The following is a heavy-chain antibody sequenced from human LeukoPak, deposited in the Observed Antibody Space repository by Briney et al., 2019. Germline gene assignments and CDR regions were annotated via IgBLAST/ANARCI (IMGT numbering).Heavy chain of an antibody. CDR3: ASRDSSGYYYDAFDI. Sequence: ASVKVSCKASGYTFTSYDINWVRQATGQGLEWMGWMNPNSGNTGYAQKFQGRVTMTRNTSLSTAYMELSSLRSEDTAVYYCASRDSSGYYYDAFDIWGQGTMVTVSS. CDR1: GYTFTSYD. J-gene: IGHJ3*02. D-gene: IGHD3-22*01. V-gene: IGHV1-8*01. CDR2: MNPNSGNT.